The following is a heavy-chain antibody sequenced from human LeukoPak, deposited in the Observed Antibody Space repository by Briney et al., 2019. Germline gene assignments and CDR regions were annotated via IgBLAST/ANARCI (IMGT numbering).Heavy chain of an antibody. CDR3: AKEMRYCSGGSCYENPHDAFDI. J-gene: IGHJ3*02. CDR2: ISGSGGST. D-gene: IGHD2-15*01. CDR1: GFTFSSYA. Sequence: GGSLRLSCAASGFTFSSYAMSWVRQAPGKGLEWVSAISGSGGSTYYADSVKDRFTISRDNSKNTLYLQMNSLRAEDTAVYYCAKEMRYCSGGSCYENPHDAFDIWGQGTMVTVSS. V-gene: IGHV3-23*01.